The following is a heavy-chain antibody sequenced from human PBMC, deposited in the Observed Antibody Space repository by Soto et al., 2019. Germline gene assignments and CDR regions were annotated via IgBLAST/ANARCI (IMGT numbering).Heavy chain of an antibody. CDR3: ARDRQCAL. V-gene: IGHV1-18*01. CDR1: GYTFTSYG. J-gene: IGHJ4*02. CDR2: ISPYNGNT. Sequence: ASGKVSCKASGYTFTSYGISWVRQAPGQGLEWMGWISPYNGNTNYAQNLQGRVTMTTDTSTSTAYMQLMRLRSDDTAVYYCARDRQCALWGQGTLVTVSS.